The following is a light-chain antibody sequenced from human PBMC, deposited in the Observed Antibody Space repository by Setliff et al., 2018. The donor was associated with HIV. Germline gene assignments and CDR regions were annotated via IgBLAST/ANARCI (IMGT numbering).Light chain of an antibody. Sequence: QSVLTQPASVSGSPGQSITISCTGTSGDIGGHNHVSWYQQHPGKAPQLMIYDVTSRPSGMSNRFSGSKSGNTASLNVSGLLPEDEADYFCSSYTSRGTWVFGGGTQLTVL. CDR1: SGDIGGHNH. J-gene: IGLJ3*02. CDR2: DVT. CDR3: SSYTSRGTWV. V-gene: IGLV2-14*03.